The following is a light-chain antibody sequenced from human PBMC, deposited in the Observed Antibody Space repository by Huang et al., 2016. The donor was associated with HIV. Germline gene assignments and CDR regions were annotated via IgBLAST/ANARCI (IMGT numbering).Light chain of an antibody. V-gene: IGKV3-15*01. J-gene: IGKJ4*01. CDR1: RSVSTN. CDR2: GSS. Sequence: EIVMTQSPATLSGSPGQRVTLSCRANRSVSTNLAWYQQRHGQAPRLLIYGSSTRAPGIPARFSGSGSGTDFSLTISSLQSEDFALYYCHQYNNWLLSFGGGTRV. CDR3: HQYNNWLLS.